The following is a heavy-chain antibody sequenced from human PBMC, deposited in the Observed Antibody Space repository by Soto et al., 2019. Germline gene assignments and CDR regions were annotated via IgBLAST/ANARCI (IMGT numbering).Heavy chain of an antibody. J-gene: IGHJ3*02. Sequence: SETLSLTCTVSGGSISSSSYYWGWIRQPPGKGLEWIGSIYYSGSTYYNTSLKSRVTISVDTSKNKISLKLSSVTAADTAVYYCAYSGYIREWLFRNVPEAFDIWGQGTMVTVSS. CDR2: IYYSGST. V-gene: IGHV4-39*01. CDR3: AYSGYIREWLFRNVPEAFDI. D-gene: IGHD5-12*01. CDR1: GGSISSSSYY.